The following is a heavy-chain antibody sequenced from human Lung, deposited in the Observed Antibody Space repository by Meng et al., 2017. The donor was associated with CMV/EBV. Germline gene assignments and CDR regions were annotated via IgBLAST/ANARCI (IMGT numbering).Heavy chain of an antibody. CDR3: ARVRYSKGMGYYYGLDV. CDR2: IKQDGSEK. Sequence: GEXXKISCAASGFTFSSYWMSWVRQAPGKGLEWVANIKQDGSEKYYVDSVKGRFTISRDNAKNSLYLQMNSLRAEDTAVYYCARVRYSKGMGYYYGLDVWGQGTGVTVSS. J-gene: IGHJ6*01. CDR1: GFTFSSYW. V-gene: IGHV3-7*01. D-gene: IGHD3-16*02.